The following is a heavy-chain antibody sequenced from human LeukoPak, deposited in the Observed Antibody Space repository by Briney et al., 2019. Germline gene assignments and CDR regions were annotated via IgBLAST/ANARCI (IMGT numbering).Heavy chain of an antibody. CDR2: IYYSGST. D-gene: IGHD4-23*01. J-gene: IGHJ4*02. V-gene: IGHV4-59*08. CDR3: ARHVDRWARFDC. Sequence: PPQTLSLTRTVSGGFISGYYGSWIRRPPGKGLEWVGYIYYSGSTNYNPSLKGRVTISVDTSKNQFSLKLSSATAADTALYYCARHVDRWARFDCWGQGTLVTVSS. CDR1: GGFISGYY.